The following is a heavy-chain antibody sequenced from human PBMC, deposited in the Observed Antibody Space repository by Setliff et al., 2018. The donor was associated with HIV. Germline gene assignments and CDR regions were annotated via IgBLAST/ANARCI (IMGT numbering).Heavy chain of an antibody. D-gene: IGHD6-13*01. V-gene: IGHV4-34*01. Sequence: PSETLSLTCAVYGGSFSGYFWSWIRQPPGKGLEWIGEINHSGSTNYNPSLKSRVTISVDTSKKQFSLKVKAVTAADTAMYYCARHPGSTSNWYKGAFDFWGQGRMVTVSS. CDR1: GGSFSGYF. J-gene: IGHJ3*01. CDR2: INHSGST. CDR3: ARHPGSTSNWYKGAFDF.